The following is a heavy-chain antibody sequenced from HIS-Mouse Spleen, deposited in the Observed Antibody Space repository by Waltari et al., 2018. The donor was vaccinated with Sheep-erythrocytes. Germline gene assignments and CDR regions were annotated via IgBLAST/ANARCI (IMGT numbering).Heavy chain of an antibody. CDR2: INHSGST. CDR3: ARSITMIVVVIKTNWFDP. V-gene: IGHV4-34*01. D-gene: IGHD3-22*01. Sequence: QVQLQQWGAGLLKPSETLSLTCAVYGGSFSGYYWSWIRQPPGKGLEWIGEINHSGSTNYNPSLKSRVTISVDTSKNQFSLKLSCVTAADTAVYYCARSITMIVVVIKTNWFDPWGQGTLVTVSS. J-gene: IGHJ5*02. CDR1: GGSFSGYY.